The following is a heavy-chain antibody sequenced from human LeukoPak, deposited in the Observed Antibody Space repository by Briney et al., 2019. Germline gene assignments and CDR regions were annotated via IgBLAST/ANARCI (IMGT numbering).Heavy chain of an antibody. CDR2: IYYSGST. Sequence: SETLSLTCTVSGGSISSYYWSWIRQPPGKGLEWIGYIYYSGSTNYNPSLKSPVTISVDTSKKQFSLKLSSVTAADTAVYYCAREEGWFDPWGQGTLVTVSS. J-gene: IGHJ5*02. V-gene: IGHV4-59*01. CDR1: GGSISSYY. CDR3: AREEGWFDP.